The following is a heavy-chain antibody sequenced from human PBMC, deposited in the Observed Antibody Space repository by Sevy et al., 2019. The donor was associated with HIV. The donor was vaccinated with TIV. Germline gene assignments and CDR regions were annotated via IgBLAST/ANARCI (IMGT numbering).Heavy chain of an antibody. CDR3: AKAPTTVTTLYFQH. CDR2: ISYDGSNK. J-gene: IGHJ1*01. V-gene: IGHV3-30*18. Sequence: GGSLRLSCAASGFTFSSYGMHWVRQAPGKGLEWVAVISYDGSNKYYADSVKGRFTISRDNSKNTLYLQMNSLRAEDTAVYYCAKAPTTVTTLYFQHWGQGTLVTVSS. D-gene: IGHD4-17*01. CDR1: GFTFSSYG.